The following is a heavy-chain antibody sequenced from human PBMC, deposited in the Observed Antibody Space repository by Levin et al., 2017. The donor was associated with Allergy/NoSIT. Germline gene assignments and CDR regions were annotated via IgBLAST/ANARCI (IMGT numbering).Heavy chain of an antibody. CDR1: GFTFGDYA. J-gene: IGHJ4*02. V-gene: IGHV3-9*01. CDR2: INWNSDKI. CDR3: AKGLNWGSPNTFDY. D-gene: IGHD7-27*01. Sequence: GGSLRLSCAASGFTFGDYAMHWVRQAPGKGLEWVSGINWNSDKIGYADSVRARFTISRDNAKNSLYLQMNSLGPEDTALYYCAKGLNWGSPNTFDYWGQGTLVTVSS.